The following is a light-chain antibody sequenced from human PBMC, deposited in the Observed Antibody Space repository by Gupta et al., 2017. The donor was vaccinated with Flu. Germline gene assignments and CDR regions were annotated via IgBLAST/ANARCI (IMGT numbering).Light chain of an antibody. J-gene: IGKJ1*01. CDR3: QQYGSSPQT. CDR1: QSVTSSY. Sequence: EIVLTQSPGTLSLSPGERATLSCRAGQSVTSSYLAWYQQKPGQAPRLLIYGASNRATGIPDRFSGSGSGTDFTLTISRLEPEDFAVYYCQQYGSSPQTFGQGTKVEMK. CDR2: GAS. V-gene: IGKV3-20*01.